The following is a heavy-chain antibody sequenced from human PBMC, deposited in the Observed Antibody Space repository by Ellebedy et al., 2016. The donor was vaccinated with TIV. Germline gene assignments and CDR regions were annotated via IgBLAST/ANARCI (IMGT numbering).Heavy chain of an antibody. V-gene: IGHV3-30*04. Sequence: GESLKISCAASGFSFSSYFMHWVRQAPGKGLEWVAVISYDGSNKYYADSVKGRFTISRDNSKNTLYLQMNSLRAEDTAVYYCAREVLWFGELWVGYFDYWGQGTLVTVSS. J-gene: IGHJ4*02. D-gene: IGHD3-10*01. CDR1: GFSFSSYF. CDR2: ISYDGSNK. CDR3: AREVLWFGELWVGYFDY.